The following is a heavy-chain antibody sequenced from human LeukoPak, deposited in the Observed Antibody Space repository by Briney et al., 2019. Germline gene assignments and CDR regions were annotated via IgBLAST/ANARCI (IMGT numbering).Heavy chain of an antibody. V-gene: IGHV3-21*01. J-gene: IGHJ4*02. Sequence: GGSLRLSCAASGFTFSSYSMNWVRQAPGKGLEWVSSISSSSYIYYADSVKGRFTISRDNAKNSLYLQMNSLRAEDTAVYYCASSGSGSYTFDYWGQGTLVTVSS. CDR1: GFTFSSYS. CDR3: ASSGSGSYTFDY. CDR2: ISSSSYI. D-gene: IGHD3-10*01.